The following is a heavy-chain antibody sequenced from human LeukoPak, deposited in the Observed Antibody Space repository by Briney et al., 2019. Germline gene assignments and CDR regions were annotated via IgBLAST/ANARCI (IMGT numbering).Heavy chain of an antibody. V-gene: IGHV1-2*02. D-gene: IGHD7-27*01. CDR3: ARDHNWGPDY. CDR1: RYSFTDHY. CDR2: IHPNSGDT. J-gene: IGHJ4*02. Sequence: GASVKVSCKASRYSFTDHYLHWLRQAPGQGLEWMGWIHPNSGDTNYAQRFQGRVSLTRDTSISTAYMELSSLRSDDTAVYYCARDHNWGPDYWGQGTLVSVSS.